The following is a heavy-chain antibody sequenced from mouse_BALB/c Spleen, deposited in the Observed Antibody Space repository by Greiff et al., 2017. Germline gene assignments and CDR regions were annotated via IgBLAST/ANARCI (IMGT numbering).Heavy chain of an antibody. Sequence: VQLQQSGAELVRPGASVKLSCKTSGYIFTSYWMHWVKQRPGQGLEWIGYINPSTGYTEYNQKFKDKATLTADKSSSTAYMQLSSLTSEDSAVYYCARFGAMDYWGQGTSVTVSS. CDR1: GYIFTSYW. V-gene: IGHV1-7*01. CDR2: INPSTGYT. CDR3: ARFGAMDY. J-gene: IGHJ4*01.